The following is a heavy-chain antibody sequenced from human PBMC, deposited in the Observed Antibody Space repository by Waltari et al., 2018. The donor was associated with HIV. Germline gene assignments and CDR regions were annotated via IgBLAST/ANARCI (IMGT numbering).Heavy chain of an antibody. J-gene: IGHJ2*01. V-gene: IGHV3-7*01. CDR3: ARVGGSSSDWYFDL. Sequence: EVQLVESGGGLVQPGGSLRLSCAASGFTFSSYWMSWVRQAPGKGLEWVANIKQDGSEKYYVDSGKGRFTISRDNAKNSLYLQMNSLRAEDTAVYYCARVGGSSSDWYFDLWGRGTLVTVSS. CDR1: GFTFSSYW. CDR2: IKQDGSEK. D-gene: IGHD6-6*01.